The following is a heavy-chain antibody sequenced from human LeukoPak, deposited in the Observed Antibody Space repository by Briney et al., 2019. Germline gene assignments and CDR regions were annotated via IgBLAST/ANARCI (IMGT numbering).Heavy chain of an antibody. CDR3: AKDVTIFGVVIIRGYYFDY. CDR2: INGGDGTT. J-gene: IGHJ4*02. V-gene: IGHV3-23*01. D-gene: IGHD3-3*01. Sequence: GGSLRLSCAASGFTFNTYAMTWVRQAPGKGLEWVSTINGGDGTTYSADSVKGRFTISRDNSKNTLYLQMNSLRAEDTAVYYCAKDVTIFGVVIIRGYYFDYWGQGTLVTVSS. CDR1: GFTFNTYA.